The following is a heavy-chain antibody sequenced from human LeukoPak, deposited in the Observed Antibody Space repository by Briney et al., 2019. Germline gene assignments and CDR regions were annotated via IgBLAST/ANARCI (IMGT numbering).Heavy chain of an antibody. V-gene: IGHV4-34*01. J-gene: IGHJ5*02. CDR3: ARGGGSSSAGSDNWFDP. CDR1: GGSFSGYY. CDR2: INHSGST. Sequence: SETLSLTCAVYGGSFSGYYWSWIRQPPGKGLEWIGEINHSGSTKYNPSLKSRVTISVDTSKDQFSLKLSSVTAADTAVYYCARGGGSSSAGSDNWFDPWGQGTLVTVSS. D-gene: IGHD6-6*01.